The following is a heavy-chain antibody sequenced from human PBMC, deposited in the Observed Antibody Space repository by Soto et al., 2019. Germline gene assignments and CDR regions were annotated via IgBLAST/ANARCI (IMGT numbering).Heavy chain of an antibody. CDR3: ARDGGRARDLDY. CDR2: ITRSGRTI. CDR1: GFTFSDYS. J-gene: IGHJ4*02. V-gene: IGHV3-11*01. Sequence: QVQLVESGGGLVKPGGSLRLSCAASGFTFSDYSMTWIRLAPGKGLEWVSYITRSGRTIYYADSVKGRLTISRDNAKKALYLQISSRGAEDTAVYYCARDGGRARDLDYWGQGTLVTVSS. D-gene: IGHD3-16*01.